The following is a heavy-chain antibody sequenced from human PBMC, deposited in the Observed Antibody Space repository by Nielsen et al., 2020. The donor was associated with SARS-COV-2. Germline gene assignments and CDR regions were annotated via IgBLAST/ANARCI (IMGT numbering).Heavy chain of an antibody. CDR3: ARDQDGSGWFTYDCYYGMDV. CDR1: GYTFTSYA. V-gene: IGHV7-4-1*02. Sequence: ASVKVSCKASGYTFTSYAMNWVRQAPGQGLEWMGWINTNTGNPTYAQGFTGRMVFSLDTSVSTAYLQISSLKAEETAVYYCARDQDGSGWFTYDCYYGMDVWGQGTTVTVSS. CDR2: INTNTGNP. D-gene: IGHD6-19*01. J-gene: IGHJ6*02.